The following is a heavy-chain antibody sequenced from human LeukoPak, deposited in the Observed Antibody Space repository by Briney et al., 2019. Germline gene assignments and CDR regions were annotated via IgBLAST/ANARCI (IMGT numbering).Heavy chain of an antibody. J-gene: IGHJ5*02. Sequence: ASMKVSCKASGYTFTGYYMHWVRQAPGQGLEWMGGIIPIFGTANYAQKFQGRVTITADESTSTAYMELSSLRSEDTAVYYCAINDYGDYVYNWFDPWGQGTLVTVSS. D-gene: IGHD4-17*01. CDR3: AINDYGDYVYNWFDP. CDR1: GYTFTGYY. CDR2: IIPIFGTA. V-gene: IGHV1-69*13.